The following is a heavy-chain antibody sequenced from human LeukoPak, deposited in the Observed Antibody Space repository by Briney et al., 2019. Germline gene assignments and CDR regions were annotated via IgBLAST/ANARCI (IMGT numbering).Heavy chain of an antibody. CDR3: ARYDIWSGYYNYDY. CDR2: IYHSGST. Sequence: SQTLSLTCAVSGGSISSGGYSWSWIRQPPGKGLEWIGYIYHSGSTYYNPSLKSRVTISVDKSKNQFSLKLSSVTAADTAVYYCARYDIWSGYYNYDYWGQGTLVTVSS. D-gene: IGHD3-3*01. V-gene: IGHV4-30-2*01. J-gene: IGHJ4*02. CDR1: GGSISSGGYS.